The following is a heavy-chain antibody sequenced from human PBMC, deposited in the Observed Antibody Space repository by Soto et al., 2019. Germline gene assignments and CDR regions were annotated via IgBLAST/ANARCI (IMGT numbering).Heavy chain of an antibody. D-gene: IGHD1-20*01. V-gene: IGHV4-59*08. J-gene: IGHJ4*02. CDR1: GGSISSYY. Sequence: QVQLQESGPGLVKPSETLSLTCTVSGGSISSYYWSWIRQPPGKGLEWIGYIYYIGSTNYNPSRKIRATNAVDTSKNQFSLNLSSVTAAETDVYYCASRYGYSFDYWGQGTLVTVSS. CDR3: ASRYGYSFDY. CDR2: IYYIGST.